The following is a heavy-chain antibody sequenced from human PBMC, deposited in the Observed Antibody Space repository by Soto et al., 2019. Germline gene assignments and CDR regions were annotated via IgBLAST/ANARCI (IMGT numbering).Heavy chain of an antibody. Sequence: PGGSLRLSCAASGFTFSSYAMHWVRQAPGKGLEWVAVISYDGSNKYYADSVKGRFTISRDNSKNTLYLQMNSLRAEDTAVYYCARPKGRYSGYARPLDYWGQGTLVTVSS. J-gene: IGHJ4*02. V-gene: IGHV3-30-3*01. D-gene: IGHD5-12*01. CDR3: ARPKGRYSGYARPLDY. CDR2: ISYDGSNK. CDR1: GFTFSSYA.